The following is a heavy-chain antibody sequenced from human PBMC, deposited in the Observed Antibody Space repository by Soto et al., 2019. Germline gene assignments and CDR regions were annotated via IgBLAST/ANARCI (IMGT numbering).Heavy chain of an antibody. CDR3: VGGQYYFDY. Sequence: QVQLVESGGGVVQPGRSLRLSCAASGFPFTTYGMHWVREGPGKRLEWVAVISYDGSNKYYADSVKGRFTISRDNSKNTLYLHMNSMRPEDTALYYCVGGQYYFDYRGQGTLVTVSS. CDR1: GFPFTTYG. D-gene: IGHD3-10*01. V-gene: IGHV3-30*03. J-gene: IGHJ4*02. CDR2: ISYDGSNK.